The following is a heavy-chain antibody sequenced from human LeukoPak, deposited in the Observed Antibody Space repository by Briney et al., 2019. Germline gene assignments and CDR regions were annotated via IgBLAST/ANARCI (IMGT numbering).Heavy chain of an antibody. Sequence: SETLSLTCTVSGASISSYYWSWIRQPPGKGLEWIGYIYYSGSTNYNPSLKSRVTISVDTSKNQFSLKLSSVTAADTAVYYCARVERDYYYGMDVWGQGTTVTVSS. D-gene: IGHD1-1*01. CDR1: GASISSYY. CDR2: IYYSGST. V-gene: IGHV4-59*01. J-gene: IGHJ6*02. CDR3: ARVERDYYYGMDV.